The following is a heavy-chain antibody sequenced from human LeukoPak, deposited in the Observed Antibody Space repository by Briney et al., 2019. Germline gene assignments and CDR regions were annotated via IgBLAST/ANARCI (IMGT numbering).Heavy chain of an antibody. D-gene: IGHD3-10*01. CDR2: IHADGRTT. CDR3: AAPGDRASGPFDF. Sequence: GGSLRLSCEVSGLTVSSCWMHWVRQVPGKGLVWGSHIHADGRTTTYADSVKGRFTISRDNAKNTLYLQMNDLRPEDTAVYYCAAPGDRASGPFDFWAQGTLVTVSS. V-gene: IGHV3-74*01. CDR1: GLTVSSCW. J-gene: IGHJ4*02.